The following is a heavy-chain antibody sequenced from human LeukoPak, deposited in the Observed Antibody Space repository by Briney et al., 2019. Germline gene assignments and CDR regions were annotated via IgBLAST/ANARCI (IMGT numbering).Heavy chain of an antibody. CDR3: GRVGSSAGDY. J-gene: IGHJ4*02. V-gene: IGHV3-48*03. CDR2: ISGSGSTR. Sequence: GGSLRLSCAASGFTLSSYEMNWVRQAPGKGLEWVSYISGSGSTRYYADAVKGRFTISRDNAKNSLFLQMNSLRAEDTGVYYCGRVGSSAGDYWGQGTPVTVSS. D-gene: IGHD6-6*01. CDR1: GFTLSSYE.